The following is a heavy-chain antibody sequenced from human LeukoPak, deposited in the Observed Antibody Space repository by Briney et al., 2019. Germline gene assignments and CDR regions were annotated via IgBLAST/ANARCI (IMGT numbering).Heavy chain of an antibody. CDR2: ISSSSSTI. V-gene: IGHV3-48*01. J-gene: IGHJ4*02. D-gene: IGHD1-26*01. CDR3: ARDGDYDRSYRSGFDY. Sequence: GGSLRLSCAASGFTFSSYSMNWVRQAPGKGLEWVSYISSSSSTIYYADSVKGRFTISRDNAKNSLYLQMNSLRAEDTAVYYCARDGDYDRSYRSGFDYWGQGTLVTVSS. CDR1: GFTFSSYS.